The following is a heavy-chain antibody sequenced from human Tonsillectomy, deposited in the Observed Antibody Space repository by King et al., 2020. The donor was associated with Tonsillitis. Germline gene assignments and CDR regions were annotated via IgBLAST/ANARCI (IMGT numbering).Heavy chain of an antibody. V-gene: IGHV5-51*01. J-gene: IGHJ4*02. Sequence: QLVQSGAEVKKPGESLKISCKGSGYNFTNYWIAWVRQMPGKGLEWMGIIYPGDSDIRYSPSFQGQVTISADKSISTAYLQWSSLKASDTAMYYCARHEAGGWVPFDYWGQGTLVTVSS. D-gene: IGHD6-13*01. CDR2: IYPGDSDI. CDR3: ARHEAGGWVPFDY. CDR1: GYNFTNYW.